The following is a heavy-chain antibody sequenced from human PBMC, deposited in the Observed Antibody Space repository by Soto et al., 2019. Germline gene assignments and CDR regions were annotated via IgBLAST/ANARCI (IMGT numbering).Heavy chain of an antibody. CDR2: INPNSGVT. V-gene: IGHV1-2*04. CDR3: ATSRDATSGGLDY. CDR1: GYTFTGYY. D-gene: IGHD2-15*01. J-gene: IGHJ4*02. Sequence: GASVKVSCKASGYTFTGYYMHWVRQAPGQGLEWMGWINPNSGVTNYAQKFQGWVTMTRDTSISTAYMELSRLSSDDTAVYYCATSRDATSGGLDYWGQGTLVTSPQ.